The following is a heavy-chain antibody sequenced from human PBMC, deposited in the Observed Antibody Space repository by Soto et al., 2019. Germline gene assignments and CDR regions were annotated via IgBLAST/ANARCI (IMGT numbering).Heavy chain of an antibody. Sequence: GGSLRLSCAASGFTFSSYAMSWVRQAPGKGLEWVSAISGSGGSTYYADSVKGRFTISRDNSKNTLYLQMNSLRAEDTAVYYCAKDLGGSSGYYWAFDIWGQGTMVTVS. CDR2: ISGSGGST. J-gene: IGHJ3*02. V-gene: IGHV3-23*01. D-gene: IGHD3-22*01. CDR1: GFTFSSYA. CDR3: AKDLGGSSGYYWAFDI.